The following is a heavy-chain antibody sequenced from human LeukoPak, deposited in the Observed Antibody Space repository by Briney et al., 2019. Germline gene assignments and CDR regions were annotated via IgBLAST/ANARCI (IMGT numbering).Heavy chain of an antibody. J-gene: IGHJ4*02. CDR2: IYYSGST. Sequence: SETLSLTCTVSGGSISSSSYYWGWIRQPPGKGLEWIGSIYYSGSTYYNPSLKSRVTISVDTSKNQFPLKLSSVTAADTAVYYCAREAKSATVWSGYANFDYWGQGTLVTVSS. V-gene: IGHV4-39*06. D-gene: IGHD3-3*01. CDR3: AREAKSATVWSGYANFDY. CDR1: GGSISSSSYY.